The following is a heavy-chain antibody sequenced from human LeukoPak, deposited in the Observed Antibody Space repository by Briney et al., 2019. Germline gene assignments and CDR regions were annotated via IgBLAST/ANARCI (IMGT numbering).Heavy chain of an antibody. V-gene: IGHV3-11*01. J-gene: IGHJ4*02. CDR3: AREGTGSLAY. CDR2: ISSTGNHI. Sequence: GGSLRLSCVASGFTVSDYYMSWIRQAPGKGLEWVSCISSTGNHINYADSVTGRFTISRDSAKNSLYLQMSSLTVEDTAIYYCAREGTGSLAYWGQGVLVTVSS. CDR1: GFTVSDYY. D-gene: IGHD1-1*01.